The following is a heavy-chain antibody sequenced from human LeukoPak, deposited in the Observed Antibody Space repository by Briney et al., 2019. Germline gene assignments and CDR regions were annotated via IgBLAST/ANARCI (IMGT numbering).Heavy chain of an antibody. D-gene: IGHD3-3*01. CDR3: ARAGRWSGVDY. CDR1: GFTFSNNW. CDR2: VKKDASEK. V-gene: IGHV3-7*03. J-gene: IGHJ4*02. Sequence: GGSLRLSCAASGFTFSNNWMTWVRQAPGKGLEWVASVKKDASEKYYVDSVKGRFTISRDNAKNSLYLQMSSLRVEDTAVYYCARAGRWSGVDYWGQGTLVTVSS.